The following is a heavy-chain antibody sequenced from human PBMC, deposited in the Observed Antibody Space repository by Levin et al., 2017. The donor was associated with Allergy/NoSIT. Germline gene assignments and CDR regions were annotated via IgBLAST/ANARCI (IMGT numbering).Heavy chain of an antibody. D-gene: IGHD1-7*01. Sequence: PGESLKISCKASGGTFSNYAFSWVRQAPGQGLEWMGGIIPMFGTASYVQKFQGRVTITADGSTNTVYMDLSSLRSEDTAVYYCARDIGPWNYGNYAMDVWGQGTTVTVYS. CDR1: GGTFSNYA. CDR2: IIPMFGTA. CDR3: ARDIGPWNYGNYAMDV. V-gene: IGHV1-69*01. J-gene: IGHJ6*02.